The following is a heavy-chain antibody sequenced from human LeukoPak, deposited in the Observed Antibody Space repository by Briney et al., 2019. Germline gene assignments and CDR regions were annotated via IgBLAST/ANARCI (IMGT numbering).Heavy chain of an antibody. V-gene: IGHV3-21*01. J-gene: IGHJ4*02. CDR2: ISSSSSYI. CDR1: GFTFSSYS. Sequence: GGSLRLSRAASGFTFSSYSMNWVRQAPGKGLEWVSSISSSSSYIYYADSEKGRFTISRDNAKNSLYLQMNSLRAEDTAVYYCARSIGCSSTSCYFDYWGQGTLVTVSS. D-gene: IGHD2-2*01. CDR3: ARSIGCSSTSCYFDY.